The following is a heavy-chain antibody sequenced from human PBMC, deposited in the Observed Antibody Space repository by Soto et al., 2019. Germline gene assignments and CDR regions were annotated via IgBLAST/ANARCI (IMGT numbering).Heavy chain of an antibody. CDR1: GFTFSSYG. D-gene: IGHD5-18*01. CDR3: AREEATWIQPVVDY. J-gene: IGHJ4*02. CDR2: IWYDGSNK. Sequence: VQLVESGGGVVQPGRSLRLSCAASGFTFSSYGMHWVRQAPGKGLEWVAVIWYDGSNKYYADSVKGRFTISRDNSKNTLYLQMNSLRAEDTAVYYCAREEATWIQPVVDYWGQGTLVTVSS. V-gene: IGHV3-33*01.